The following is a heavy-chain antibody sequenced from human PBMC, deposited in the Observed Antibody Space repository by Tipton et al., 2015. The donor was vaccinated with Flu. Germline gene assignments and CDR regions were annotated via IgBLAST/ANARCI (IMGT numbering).Heavy chain of an antibody. D-gene: IGHD3-22*01. CDR3: ARTYYYDVDWYFDL. Sequence: GSLRLSCEVSGFTVSSNYMSWVRQAPGKGLEWVSVMYSGGSTNYADSVKGRFTISRDNSKNTLYLQIHSLRAEDTAVYYCARTYYYDVDWYFDLWGRGTLVTVSS. CDR1: GFTVSSNY. J-gene: IGHJ2*01. V-gene: IGHV3-53*01. CDR2: MYSGGST.